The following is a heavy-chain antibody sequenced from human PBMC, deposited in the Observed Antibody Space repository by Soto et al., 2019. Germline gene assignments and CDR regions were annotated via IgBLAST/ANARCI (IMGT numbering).Heavy chain of an antibody. D-gene: IGHD3-16*01. J-gene: IGHJ4*02. CDR1: GFTFSSYG. CDR3: AKDGVLPDY. Sequence: QVQLVESGGGVVQPGRSLRLSCAASGFTFSSYGMHWVRQAPGKGLEWVAVISYDGSNKYYADSVKGRFTISRDNSKNTLYLQMNSLRAEDTAVYYCAKDGVLPDYWGQGTLVTVSS. CDR2: ISYDGSNK. V-gene: IGHV3-30*18.